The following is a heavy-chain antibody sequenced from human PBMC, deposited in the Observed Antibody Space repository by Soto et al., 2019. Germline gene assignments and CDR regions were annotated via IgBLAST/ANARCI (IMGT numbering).Heavy chain of an antibody. Sequence: GSLRLSCVGSGFTFNSHGMHWVRQAPGKGLEWVAVISYDGSNKYYEESVKGRFTISRDNSRNTVYLQLNSLRAEDTALYYCAQDRTAILAEVSWLESWGQGTLVTVSS. CDR2: ISYDGSNK. CDR3: AQDRTAILAEVSWLES. D-gene: IGHD5-12*01. V-gene: IGHV3-30*18. J-gene: IGHJ5*02. CDR1: GFTFNSHG.